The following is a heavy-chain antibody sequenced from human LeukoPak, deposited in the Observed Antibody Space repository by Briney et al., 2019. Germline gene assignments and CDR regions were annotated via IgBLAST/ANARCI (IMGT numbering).Heavy chain of an antibody. J-gene: IGHJ4*02. CDR3: AKTRPYDSSGSYYFDY. CDR1: GFTFSSYS. V-gene: IGHV3-21*04. D-gene: IGHD3-22*01. Sequence: GGSLRLSCAASGFTFSSYSMNWVRQAPGKGLEWVSSISSSSSYIYYADSVKGRFTISRDNAKNSLYLQMNSLRAENTAVYYCAKTRPYDSSGSYYFDYWGQGTLVTVSS. CDR2: ISSSSSYI.